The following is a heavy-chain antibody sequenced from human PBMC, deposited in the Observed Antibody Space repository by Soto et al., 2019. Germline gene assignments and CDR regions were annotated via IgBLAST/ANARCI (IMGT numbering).Heavy chain of an antibody. D-gene: IGHD6-19*01. CDR3: ARQPGYSSGWYTDY. V-gene: IGHV3-33*01. CDR1: GFTFSSYG. CDR2: IWYDGSNK. J-gene: IGHJ4*02. Sequence: QVQLVESGGGVVQPGRSLRLSCAASGFTFSSYGMHWVRQAPGKGLEWVAVIWYDGSNKYYADSVKGRFTISRDNSKNTLYLQMNSLRAEDTAVYYCARQPGYSSGWYTDYWGQGTLFTVSS.